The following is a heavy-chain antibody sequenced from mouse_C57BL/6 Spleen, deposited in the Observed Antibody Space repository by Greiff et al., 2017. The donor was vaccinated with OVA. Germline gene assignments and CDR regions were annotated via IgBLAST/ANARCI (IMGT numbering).Heavy chain of an antibody. D-gene: IGHD1-1*01. V-gene: IGHV1-55*01. J-gene: IGHJ1*03. Sequence: QVQLKQSGAELVKPGASVKMSCKASGYTFTSYWITWVKQRPGQGLEWIGDIYPGSGSTNYNEKFKSKATLTVDTSSSTAYMQLSSLTSEDSAVYYCARDGRGYFDVWGTGTTVTVSS. CDR3: ARDGRGYFDV. CDR1: GYTFTSYW. CDR2: IYPGSGST.